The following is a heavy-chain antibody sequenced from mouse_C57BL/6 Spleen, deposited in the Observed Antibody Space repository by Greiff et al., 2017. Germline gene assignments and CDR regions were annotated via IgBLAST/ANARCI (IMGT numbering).Heavy chain of an antibody. CDR1: GYTFTDYY. CDR2: INPNNGGT. J-gene: IGHJ3*01. V-gene: IGHV1-26*01. Sequence: VQLQQSGPELVKPGASVKISCKASGYTFTDYYMNWVKQSHGKSLEWIGDINPNNGGTSYNQKFKGKATLTVDKSSSTAYLELRSLTSEDSAVYYCARRTTEAWFAYWGQGTLVTVSA. D-gene: IGHD1-1*01. CDR3: ARRTTEAWFAY.